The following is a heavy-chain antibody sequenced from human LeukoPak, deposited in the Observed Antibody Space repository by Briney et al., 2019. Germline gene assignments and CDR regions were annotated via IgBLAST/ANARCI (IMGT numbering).Heavy chain of an antibody. CDR2: ILYDGSNK. CDR1: GFTFSHYS. V-gene: IGHV3-30-3*01. J-gene: IGHJ4*02. D-gene: IGHD6-13*01. CDR3: ARALAAAAGFPPDY. Sequence: GGSLRLSCVASGFTFSHYSMHWVRQAPGKGLEWVAVILYDGSNKDYADSVKGRFTISRDNSKNTLYVQMNSLRPEDTAVFYCARALAAAAGFPPDYWGQGTLVSVSS.